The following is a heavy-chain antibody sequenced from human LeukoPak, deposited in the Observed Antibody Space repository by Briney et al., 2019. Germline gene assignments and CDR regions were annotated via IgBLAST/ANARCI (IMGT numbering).Heavy chain of an antibody. Sequence: PGGSLRLSCAASGFTFSSYSMNWVRQAPGKGLEWVSSISSSSSYIYYADSVKGRFTISRDNAKNSLYLQMNSLRAEDTAVYYCARCPFRPAAICPQMGFDYWGQGTLVTVSS. D-gene: IGHD2-2*01. CDR2: ISSSSSYI. J-gene: IGHJ4*02. CDR3: ARCPFRPAAICPQMGFDY. CDR1: GFTFSSYS. V-gene: IGHV3-21*01.